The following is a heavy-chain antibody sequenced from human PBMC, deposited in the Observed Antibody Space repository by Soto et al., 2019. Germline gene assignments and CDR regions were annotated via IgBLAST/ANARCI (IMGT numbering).Heavy chain of an antibody. D-gene: IGHD1-26*01. J-gene: IGHJ4*01. CDR1: GYSISSGCF. Sequence: SETLSITCAVSGYSISSGCFWGWIRQPPGKGLEWIANMYHDGNTHYNPSLKSRVTMSVDTSKNQCSLQLNSVTPEDTAVYFCARGEQYSGRIFDYWGQGTLVTVSS. CDR3: ARGEQYSGRIFDY. CDR2: MYHDGNT. V-gene: IGHV4-38-2*01.